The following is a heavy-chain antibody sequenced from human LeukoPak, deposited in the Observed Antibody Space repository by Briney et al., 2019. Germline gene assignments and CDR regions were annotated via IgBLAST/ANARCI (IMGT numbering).Heavy chain of an antibody. V-gene: IGHV1-18*01. CDR3: ATYDYGDYDGY. CDR1: GYTFTSYG. Sequence: ASVKVSCKASGYTFTSYGISWVRQAPGQGLEWMGWISAYNGNTNCAQKLQGRVTMTTDTSTSTAYMELRSLRSDDTAVYYCATYDYGDYDGYWGQGTLVTVSS. CDR2: ISAYNGNT. D-gene: IGHD4-17*01. J-gene: IGHJ4*02.